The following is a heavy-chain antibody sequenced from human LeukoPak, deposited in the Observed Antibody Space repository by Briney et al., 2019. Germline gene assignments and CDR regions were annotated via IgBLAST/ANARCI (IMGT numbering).Heavy chain of an antibody. V-gene: IGHV1-8*01. Sequence: GASVKVSCKASGYTFTSYDISWVRQATGQGLEWMGWMNPNSGNTGYAQKFQGRVTMTRNTSISTAYMELSSLRSEDTAVYYCARGRSVSSSWYGMDVWGQGTTVTVSS. CDR2: MNPNSGNT. J-gene: IGHJ6*02. CDR1: GYTFTSYD. D-gene: IGHD6-13*01. CDR3: ARGRSVSSSWYGMDV.